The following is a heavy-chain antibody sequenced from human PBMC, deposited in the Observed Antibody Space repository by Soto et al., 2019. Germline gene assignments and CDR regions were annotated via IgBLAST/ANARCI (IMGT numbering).Heavy chain of an antibody. CDR2: YSRNFDNT. J-gene: IGHJ4*02. Sequence: EVQLLESGGGLVQPGGSLRLSCAASGLTFSTTAMSWVRQAPGKGLQWVSSYSRNFDNTYYTDSVKGRFTISRDTSKNTLFLQMNSLRAEDTAVYYCAKDLGSSPPGDYWGQGTLVTVSS. CDR3: AKDLGSSPPGDY. CDR1: GLTFSTTA. D-gene: IGHD6-6*01. V-gene: IGHV3-23*01.